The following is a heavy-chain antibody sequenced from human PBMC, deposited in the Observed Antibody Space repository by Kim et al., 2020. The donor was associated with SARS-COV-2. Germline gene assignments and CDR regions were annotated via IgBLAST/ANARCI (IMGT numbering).Heavy chain of an antibody. CDR2: GDRT. D-gene: IGHD6-6*01. CDR3: AKRPPFDY. V-gene: IGHV3-23*01. Sequence: GDRTYYADSVRGRFTISRYNSKNTLYLQMNSLRAEDTAVYYCAKRPPFDYWGQGTLVTVSS. J-gene: IGHJ4*02.